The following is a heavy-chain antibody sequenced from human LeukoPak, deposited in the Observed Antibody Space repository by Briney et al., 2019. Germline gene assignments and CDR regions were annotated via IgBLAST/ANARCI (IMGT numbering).Heavy chain of an antibody. Sequence: GGSLRLSCVASGLTFSSLAMDWVRQAPGKGLEWVGDISYDGTYASYAGSVRGRFTISRDNSKNTLYLQMNSLRTEDTAAYYCATESSLSNWGLGTLVTVSS. D-gene: IGHD2/OR15-2a*01. CDR1: GLTFSSLA. J-gene: IGHJ4*02. CDR3: ATESSLSN. CDR2: ISYDGTYA. V-gene: IGHV3-30*04.